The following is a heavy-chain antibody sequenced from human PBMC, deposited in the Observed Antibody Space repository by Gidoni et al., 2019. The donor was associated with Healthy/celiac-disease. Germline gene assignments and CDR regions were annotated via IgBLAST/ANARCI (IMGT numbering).Heavy chain of an antibody. CDR1: GGSFSGSY. CDR3: ARASIAARPRRGFDYYYYGMDV. D-gene: IGHD6-6*01. J-gene: IGHJ6*02. CDR2: INHSGST. Sequence: QVQLQQWGAGLLKPSETLSLTCAVYGGSFSGSYWSWIRQPPGKGLEWIGEINHSGSTNYNPSLKSRVTISVDTSKNQFSLKLSSVTAADTAVYYCARASIAARPRRGFDYYYYGMDVWGQGTTVTVSS. V-gene: IGHV4-34*01.